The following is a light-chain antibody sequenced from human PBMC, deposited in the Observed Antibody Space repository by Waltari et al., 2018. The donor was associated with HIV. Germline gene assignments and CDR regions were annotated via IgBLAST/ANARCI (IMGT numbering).Light chain of an antibody. Sequence: DIQMTTPPSSLSASVGARVTITCRASQSISRYLNWNHQKPGKAPKVRIYAATRLHSGVPSRFSGSGAETDFTLTISSLQPEDFATYYCQQSYSTPWTFGQGTKVEIK. CDR1: QSISRY. V-gene: IGKV1-39*01. J-gene: IGKJ1*01. CDR3: QQSYSTPWT. CDR2: AAT.